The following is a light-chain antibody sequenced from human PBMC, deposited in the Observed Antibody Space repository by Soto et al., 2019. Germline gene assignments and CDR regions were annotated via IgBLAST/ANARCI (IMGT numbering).Light chain of an antibody. J-gene: IGKJ4*01. CDR2: DAS. V-gene: IGKV3-11*01. CDR3: LQRSSWPPFT. CDR1: QSIRSY. Sequence: EVVLTQSPATLSLSPGERATLSCRASQSIRSYLAWYQQKPGQAPRLLIFDASNRATGIPARFSGSGSGTDFTLTISSLQPEDFAVYYCLQRSSWPPFTFGGGTKVETK.